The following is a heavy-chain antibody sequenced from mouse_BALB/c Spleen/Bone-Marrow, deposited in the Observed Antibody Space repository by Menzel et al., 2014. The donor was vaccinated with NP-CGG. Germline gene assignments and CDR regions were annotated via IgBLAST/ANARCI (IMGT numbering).Heavy chain of an antibody. V-gene: IGHV4-1*02. CDR3: ARLGYYGSFAY. D-gene: IGHD1-2*01. CDR1: GVDFSRYW. Sequence: AAEGVDFSRYWMSWVRQAPGKGLEWIGEINPDSNTINYTPSLKDKFIISRDNAKNTLYLQMSKVRSEDTALYYCARLGYYGSFAYWGQGTLVTVSA. J-gene: IGHJ3*01. CDR2: INPDSNTI.